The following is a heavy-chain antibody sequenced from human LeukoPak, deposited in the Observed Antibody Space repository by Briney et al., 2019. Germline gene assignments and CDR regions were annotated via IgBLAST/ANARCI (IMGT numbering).Heavy chain of an antibody. J-gene: IGHJ5*02. CDR2: ISDSGST. CDR1: GGSINGYY. V-gene: IGHV4-59*01. D-gene: IGHD4-17*01. Sequence: KASETLSLTCTVSGGSINGYYGTWIRQPPGKGLEWIGYISDSGSTNYNPSLKSRVTMSVDSSNTEFSPRLNSVTAADTAVYYCARVFRGAVTSHWFDPWGQGTLVTVSS. CDR3: ARVFRGAVTSHWFDP.